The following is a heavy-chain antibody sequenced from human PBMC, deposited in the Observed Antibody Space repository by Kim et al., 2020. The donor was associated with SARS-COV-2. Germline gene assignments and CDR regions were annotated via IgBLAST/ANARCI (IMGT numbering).Heavy chain of an antibody. CDR2: ISYDGSNK. CDR1: GFTFSSYG. J-gene: IGHJ4*02. CDR3: AKDLYSSSSGFDY. Sequence: GGSLRLSCAASGFTFSSYGMHWVRQAPGKGLEWVAVISYDGSNKYYADSVKGRFTISRDNSKNTLYLQMNSLRAEDSAVYYCAKDLYSSSSGFDYWGQGTRDPVS. D-gene: IGHD6-6*01. V-gene: IGHV3-30*18.